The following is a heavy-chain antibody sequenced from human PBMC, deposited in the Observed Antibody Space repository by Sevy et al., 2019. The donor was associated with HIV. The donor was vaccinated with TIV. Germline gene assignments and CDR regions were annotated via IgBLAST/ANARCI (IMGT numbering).Heavy chain of an antibody. Sequence: GGSLRLSCAASGLTVSNAWMNWVRQAPGKGLEWVGRIKSKSDGGTRDLAAPVEGRVSISRDASRNTVSLEISSLKIEDTGMYYWAAGLGKSDFDSWGQGTLVTVSS. CDR1: GLTVSNAW. CDR2: IKSKSDGGTR. D-gene: IGHD3-9*01. V-gene: IGHV3-15*01. CDR3: AAGLGKSDFDS. J-gene: IGHJ5*01.